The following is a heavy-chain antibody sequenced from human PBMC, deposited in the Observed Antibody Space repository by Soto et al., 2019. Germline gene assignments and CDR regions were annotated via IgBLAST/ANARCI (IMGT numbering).Heavy chain of an antibody. D-gene: IGHD1-1*01. CDR3: ARGEATGTPFFDF. J-gene: IGHJ4*01. CDR1: GFTFSSYT. V-gene: IGHV3-21*01. Sequence: GGSLRLSCAASGFTFSSYTMNWVRQAPGKGLEWVSSISSTSRYIFYTNSLKGRFTISRDNARESLFLQMDGLRAEDTAVYFCARGEATGTPFFDFWGRGTLVTVSS. CDR2: ISSTSRYI.